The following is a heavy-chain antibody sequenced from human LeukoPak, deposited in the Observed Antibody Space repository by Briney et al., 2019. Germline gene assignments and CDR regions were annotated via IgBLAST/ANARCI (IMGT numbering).Heavy chain of an antibody. D-gene: IGHD6-6*01. CDR2: ISSRSSYI. J-gene: IGHJ4*02. V-gene: IGHV3-21*01. CDR1: GFTFSSYS. CDR3: ATIAARRAKGVDY. Sequence: GGSLRISCAASGFTFSSYSMNWVRPALGKGVEWVSSISSRSSYIFYADPVKGRFTISRDNAKNSLYLQMNSLRAEDTAVYYCATIAARRAKGVDYWGQGTLVTVSS.